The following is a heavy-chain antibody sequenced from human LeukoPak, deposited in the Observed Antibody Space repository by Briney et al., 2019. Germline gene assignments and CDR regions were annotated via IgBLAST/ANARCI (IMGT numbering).Heavy chain of an antibody. J-gene: IGHJ4*02. CDR2: ISYDGSNK. D-gene: IGHD3-22*01. CDR3: ARDLNYGSSGLNDY. Sequence: GGSLRLSCAASGFTFSSYAMHWVRQAPGKGLEWVAVISYDGSNKYYADSVKGRFTISRDNSKNTLYLQMNSLRAEDTAVYYCARDLNYGSSGLNDYWGQGTLVTVSS. V-gene: IGHV3-30*04. CDR1: GFTFSSYA.